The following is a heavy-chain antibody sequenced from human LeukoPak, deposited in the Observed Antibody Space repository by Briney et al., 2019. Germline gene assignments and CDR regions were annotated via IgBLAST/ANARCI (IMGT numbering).Heavy chain of an antibody. V-gene: IGHV3-7*01. Sequence: PGGSLRLSCAASGFTFSTYWMSWVRQAPGKGLEWVANINQGGSATYYMNSVKGRFTIARDNAKNSLYLQMNSLRAEDTAVYYCARDLYYDYFGGSYRHKNWFDPGGQGTLVTVSS. CDR2: INQGGSAT. CDR1: GFTFSTYW. D-gene: IGHD3-16*02. J-gene: IGHJ5*02. CDR3: ARDLYYDYFGGSYRHKNWFDP.